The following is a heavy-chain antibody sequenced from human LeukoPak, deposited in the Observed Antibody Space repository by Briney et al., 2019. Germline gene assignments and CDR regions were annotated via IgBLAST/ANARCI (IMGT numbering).Heavy chain of an antibody. V-gene: IGHV1-8*01. D-gene: IGHD1-26*01. CDR3: ARGLAHYSGSQTYGMDV. CDR1: GYTFTSYD. CDR2: MNPNSGNT. Sequence: ASVKVSCKASGYTFTSYDINWVRQATGQGLEWMGWMNPNSGNTGYAQKFQGRVTMTRNTSISTAYMELSSLRSEDTAVYYCARGLAHYSGSQTYGMDVWGQGTTVTVSS. J-gene: IGHJ6*02.